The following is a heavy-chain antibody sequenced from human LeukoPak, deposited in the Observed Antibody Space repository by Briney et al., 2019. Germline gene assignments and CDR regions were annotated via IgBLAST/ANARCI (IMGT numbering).Heavy chain of an antibody. D-gene: IGHD3-22*01. CDR3: ARSGYYDSSGYSFAFDI. V-gene: IGHV3-33*01. J-gene: IGHJ3*02. Sequence: GGSLRLSCAASGFTFSSYGMHWVRQAPGKGLEWVAVIWYDGSNKYYADPVKGRFTISRDNSKNTLYLQMNSLRAEDTAVYYCARSGYYDSSGYSFAFDIWGQGTMVTVSS. CDR2: IWYDGSNK. CDR1: GFTFSSYG.